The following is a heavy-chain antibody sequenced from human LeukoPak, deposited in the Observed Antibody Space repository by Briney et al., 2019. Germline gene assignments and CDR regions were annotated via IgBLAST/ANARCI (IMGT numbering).Heavy chain of an antibody. Sequence: ASVKVSCKASGYTFTGYYMHWVRQAPGQGLEWMGWINPNSGGTNYAQKFQGRVTMTRGTSISTAYMELSRLRSDDTAVYYCASDPYYYGSGSYYNLVYWGQGTLVTVSS. D-gene: IGHD3-10*01. CDR1: GYTFTGYY. CDR3: ASDPYYYGSGSYYNLVY. CDR2: INPNSGGT. J-gene: IGHJ4*02. V-gene: IGHV1-2*02.